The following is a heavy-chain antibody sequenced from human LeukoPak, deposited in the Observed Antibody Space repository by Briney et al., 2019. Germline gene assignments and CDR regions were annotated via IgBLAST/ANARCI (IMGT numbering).Heavy chain of an antibody. CDR1: GFSVSNTY. CDR3: ARGTVTAPDY. V-gene: IGHV3-53*01. Sequence: GSLRLSCAASGFSVSNTYMSWVRQAPGKGLEWVSIIYSGGNTYYADSVKGRFTISRDNSKNTLYLQMSRLRPEDTAVYYCARGTVTAPDYWGQGTLVTVSS. J-gene: IGHJ4*02. D-gene: IGHD2-21*02. CDR2: IYSGGNT.